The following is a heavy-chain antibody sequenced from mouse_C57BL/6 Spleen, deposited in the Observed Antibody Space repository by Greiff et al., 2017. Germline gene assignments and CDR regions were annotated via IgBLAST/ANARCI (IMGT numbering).Heavy chain of an antibody. D-gene: IGHD2-3*01. CDR2: INPSSGYT. Sequence: QVQLQQSGAELARPGASVKMSCKASGYTFTSYTMHWVKQRPGQGLEWIGYINPSSGYTKYNQKFKDKATLTADKSSSTAYMQLSSLTSEDSAVYYCARFYNEDYAMDDWGQGTSVTVSS. J-gene: IGHJ4*01. CDR1: GYTFTSYT. CDR3: ARFYNEDYAMDD. V-gene: IGHV1-4*01.